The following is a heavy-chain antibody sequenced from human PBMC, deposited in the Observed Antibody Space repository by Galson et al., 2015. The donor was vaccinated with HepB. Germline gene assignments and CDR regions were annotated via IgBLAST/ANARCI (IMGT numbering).Heavy chain of an antibody. J-gene: IGHJ3*02. CDR1: GFTFSSYS. D-gene: IGHD3-10*01. V-gene: IGHV3-21*01. CDR3: ARGRLLWGPFDI. Sequence: SLRLSCAASGFTFSSYSMNWVRQAPGKGLEWVSSISSSSSYIYYADSVKGRFTISRDNAKNSLYLQMNSLRAEDTAVYYCARGRLLWGPFDIWGQGTMVTVSS. CDR2: ISSSSSYI.